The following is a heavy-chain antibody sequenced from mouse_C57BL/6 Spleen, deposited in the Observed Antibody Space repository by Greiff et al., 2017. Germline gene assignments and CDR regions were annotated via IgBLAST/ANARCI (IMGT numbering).Heavy chain of an antibody. D-gene: IGHD2-4*01. CDR2: INPSSGYT. J-gene: IGHJ2*01. CDR3: AHYERGYCDY. CDR1: GYTFTSYW. Sequence: QVQLKESGAELAKPGASVKLSCKASGYTFTSYWMHWVNQRPGQGLEWIGYINPSSGYTKYNQKFKDKATLTADKSSSTAYMQLSSLTYEDSAVYYCAHYERGYCDYGGQGTTLTVSS. V-gene: IGHV1-7*01.